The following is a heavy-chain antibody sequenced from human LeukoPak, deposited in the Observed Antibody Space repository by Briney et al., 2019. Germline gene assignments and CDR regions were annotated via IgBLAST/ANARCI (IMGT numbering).Heavy chain of an antibody. Sequence: SDTLSLPCTLSGGSLSSSSYFWGSARQPPSEGLEWYGCLYYSGSTYPNPSPTYRVTRSVDTPKTQFSQQLSSVTAADTAVYYCARQGLLRSIVVVPADPDYWGQGTLVTVSS. V-gene: IGHV4-39*01. D-gene: IGHD2-2*01. CDR2: LYYSGST. CDR3: ARQGLLRSIVVVPADPDY. J-gene: IGHJ4*02. CDR1: GGSLSSSSYF.